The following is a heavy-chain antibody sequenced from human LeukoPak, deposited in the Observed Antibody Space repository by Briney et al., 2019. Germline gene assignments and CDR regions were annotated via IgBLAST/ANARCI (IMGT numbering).Heavy chain of an antibody. V-gene: IGHV3-48*02. CDR3: ARVTSGATMDFDY. CDR2: ISSSSSTK. J-gene: IGHJ4*02. CDR1: GFTFSRYS. D-gene: IGHD3-10*01. Sequence: GGSLRLSCAASGFTFSRYSMNWVRQAPGKGLEWASYISSSSSTKHYADSVKGRFTISRDNAKNSLYLQMNSLRDEDTAVYYCARVTSGATMDFDYWGQGTLVTVSS.